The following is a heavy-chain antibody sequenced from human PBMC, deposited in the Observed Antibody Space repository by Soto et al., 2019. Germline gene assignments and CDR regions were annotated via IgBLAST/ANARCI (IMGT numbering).Heavy chain of an antibody. CDR1: GCTFSSYS. CDR3: AIPIRGAFDI. J-gene: IGHJ3*02. CDR2: ISGSGGST. Sequence: PXGSLRVSCAASGCTFSSYSMSWVRQAPGKGLEWVSAISGSGGSTYYADSVKGRFTISRDNYNNTLYLQMNSLRAEDTAVYYCAIPIRGAFDIWGQGTMVTVSS. V-gene: IGHV3-23*01.